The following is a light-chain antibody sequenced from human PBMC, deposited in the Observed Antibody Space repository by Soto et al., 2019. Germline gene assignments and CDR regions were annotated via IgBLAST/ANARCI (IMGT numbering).Light chain of an antibody. CDR3: QQSYTSPR. Sequence: DLQMTQSPSSLSASVGDRVTITCRASQDIASYLNWYQQKAGKAPKLLIHAATTLQSGVPSRFSASESGTDFTLTISSLQPEDFATYYCQQSYTSPRFGQGTKLEIK. V-gene: IGKV1-39*01. CDR2: AAT. CDR1: QDIASY. J-gene: IGKJ2*03.